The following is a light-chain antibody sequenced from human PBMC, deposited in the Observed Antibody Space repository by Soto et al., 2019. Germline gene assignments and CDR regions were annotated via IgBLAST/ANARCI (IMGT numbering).Light chain of an antibody. CDR2: RAS. Sequence: DIVLTHSTGTLSLCPGEKATIAGRASQSVSNNYVAWYQQKPGQAPRLLIFRASNKATGVPDRFSGSGSGTEFILTISALEPEDSGIYHCHQHGGTPETFGQGTKVDIK. CDR3: HQHGGTPET. J-gene: IGKJ1*01. V-gene: IGKV3-20*01. CDR1: QSVSNNY.